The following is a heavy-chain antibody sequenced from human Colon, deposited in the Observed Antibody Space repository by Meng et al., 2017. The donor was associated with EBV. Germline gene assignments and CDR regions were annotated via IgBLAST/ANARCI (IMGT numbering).Heavy chain of an antibody. D-gene: IGHD2-21*01. J-gene: IGHJ4*02. Sequence: QVQLQESGPGLVEPSPTLSLTCTVSGGSMSSGNYYWSWIRQPPGKGLEWIGYIHHSGSAYYNPSLKSRVSISVDTSKSQFSLNLNSMTAADTAVYYCASFDHIPRRNYFDYWGQGTLVTVSS. CDR2: IHHSGSA. V-gene: IGHV4-30-4*01. CDR3: ASFDHIPRRNYFDY. CDR1: GGSMSSGNYY.